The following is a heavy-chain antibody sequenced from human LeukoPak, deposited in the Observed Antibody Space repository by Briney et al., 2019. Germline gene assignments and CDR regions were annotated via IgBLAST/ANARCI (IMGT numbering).Heavy chain of an antibody. CDR3: ARDPALEWLSSGYDY. Sequence: ASVKVSCKASGYTFTSYGISWVRQAPGQGLEWMGWISAYNGNTNYAQKLQGRVTMTTDTSTSTAYMELRSLRSDDTAVYYCARDPALEWLSSGYDYWGQGTLVTVSS. J-gene: IGHJ4*02. CDR2: ISAYNGNT. D-gene: IGHD3-3*01. CDR1: GYTFTSYG. V-gene: IGHV1-18*01.